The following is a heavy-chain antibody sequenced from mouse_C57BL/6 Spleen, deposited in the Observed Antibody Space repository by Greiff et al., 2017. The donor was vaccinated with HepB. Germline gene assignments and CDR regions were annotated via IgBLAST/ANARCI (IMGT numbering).Heavy chain of an antibody. CDR1: GYTFTSYW. J-gene: IGHJ2*01. Sequence: QVQLQQPGAELVMPGASVKLSCKASGYTFTSYWMHWVKQRPGQGLEWIGEIDPSDSYTNYNQKFKGKSTLTVDKSSSTAYMQLSSLTSEDSAVYYCARGGKKNFDYWGQGTTLTVSS. V-gene: IGHV1-69*01. CDR2: IDPSDSYT. CDR3: ARGGKKNFDY.